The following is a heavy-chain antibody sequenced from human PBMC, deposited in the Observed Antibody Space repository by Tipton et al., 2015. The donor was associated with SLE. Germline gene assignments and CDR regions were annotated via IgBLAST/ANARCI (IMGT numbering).Heavy chain of an antibody. Sequence: GSLRLSCAASGFTFSSYSMNWVRQAPGKGLEWVSSISSSRSYIYYADSVKGRFTISRDNAKNSLYLQMNSLRAEDTAVYFCARVSGYGAVDIWGQGTMVTVSS. J-gene: IGHJ3*02. CDR2: ISSSRSYI. CDR1: GFTFSSYS. CDR3: ARVSGYGAVDI. V-gene: IGHV3-21*01. D-gene: IGHD6-13*01.